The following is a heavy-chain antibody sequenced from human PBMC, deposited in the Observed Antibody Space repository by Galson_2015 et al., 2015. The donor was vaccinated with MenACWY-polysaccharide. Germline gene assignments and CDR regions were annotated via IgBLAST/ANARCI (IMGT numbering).Heavy chain of an antibody. CDR3: ARLRGLGGQSDCDF. D-gene: IGHD4-23*01. CDR2: IFPDNSDP. V-gene: IGHV5-51*03. Sequence: QSGAEVKKPGESLKISCKASGYIFNNYWIGWVRQMPDKGLEWMGRIFPDNSDPRYSPSFQGQVTVSVDKSTSTAYLHLSGLKASDTGMYYWARLRGLGGQSDCDFWGQGSLVTVSA. J-gene: IGHJ4*02. CDR1: GYIFNNYW.